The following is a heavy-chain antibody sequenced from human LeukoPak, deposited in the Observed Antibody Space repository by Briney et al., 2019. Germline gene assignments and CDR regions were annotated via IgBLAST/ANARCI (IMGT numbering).Heavy chain of an antibody. CDR1: GFTVSSNY. CDR3: VIGEKYSSGWYDSV. J-gene: IGHJ4*02. D-gene: IGHD6-19*01. V-gene: IGHV3-53*01. CDR2: IYSGGST. Sequence: GGSLRLSCAASGFTVSSNYMSWVRQAPGKGLKWVSVIYSGGSTYYADSVKGRFTISRDNSKNTLYLQMNSLRAEDTAVYYCVIGEKYSSGWYDSVWGQGTLVTVSS.